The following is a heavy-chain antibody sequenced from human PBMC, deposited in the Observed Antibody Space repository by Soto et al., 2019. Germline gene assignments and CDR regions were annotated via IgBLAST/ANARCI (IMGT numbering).Heavy chain of an antibody. Sequence: QVQLVQSGADVKKPGSSVKVSCKTSGGSFGSSAITWVRQAPAQGLEWLGEIIPVSDKANYAKNFQGRLTITADELTGTVFMELSSLSSDDTAVYFCARLRRDWGDAFDLWGLGTFVTVSS. CDR1: GGSFGSSA. V-gene: IGHV1-69*01. CDR2: IIPVSDKA. J-gene: IGHJ3*01. CDR3: ARLRRDWGDAFDL. D-gene: IGHD3-16*01.